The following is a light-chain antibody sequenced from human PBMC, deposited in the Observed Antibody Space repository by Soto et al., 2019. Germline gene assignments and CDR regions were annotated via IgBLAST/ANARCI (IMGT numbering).Light chain of an antibody. J-gene: IGLJ3*02. CDR3: SSFTSSNTWV. CDR1: SSDVGSYNR. CDR2: EVS. Sequence: QSALTQPPSVSGSPGQSVTISCTGTSSDVGSYNRVSWYQQPPGTAPKLMIYEVSNRPSGVPDRFFGSKSGNTASLTISGLQAEDVADYYCSSFTSSNTWVFGGGTQLTVL. V-gene: IGLV2-18*02.